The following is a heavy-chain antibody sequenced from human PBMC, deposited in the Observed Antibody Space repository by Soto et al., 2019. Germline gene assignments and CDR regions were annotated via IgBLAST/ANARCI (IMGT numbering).Heavy chain of an antibody. J-gene: IGHJ4*02. CDR2: ISAYNGNT. D-gene: IGHD1-26*01. Sequence: ASVKVSRKASGFTLSNYGVSWVRQAPGQGVEWVGWISAYNGNTQYAQKIQGRGTMTTDTYTSTAYMELRRMRSDDTAVYYCARDRGPFIVGALSSYYFDYWGQGTLVTVSS. CDR1: GFTLSNYG. CDR3: ARDRGPFIVGALSSYYFDY. V-gene: IGHV1-18*01.